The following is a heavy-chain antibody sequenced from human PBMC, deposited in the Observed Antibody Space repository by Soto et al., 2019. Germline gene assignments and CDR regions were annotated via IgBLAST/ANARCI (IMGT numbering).Heavy chain of an antibody. CDR1: GFTFSSYA. CDR2: ISYDGSNK. Sequence: PGGSLRLSCAASGFTFSSYAMHWVRQAPGKGLEWVAVISYDGSNKYYADSVKGRFTISRDNSKNTLYLQMNSLRAEDTAVYYCAREYITMIVVAGDAFDIWGQGTMVTVSS. J-gene: IGHJ3*02. CDR3: AREYITMIVVAGDAFDI. D-gene: IGHD3-22*01. V-gene: IGHV3-30-3*01.